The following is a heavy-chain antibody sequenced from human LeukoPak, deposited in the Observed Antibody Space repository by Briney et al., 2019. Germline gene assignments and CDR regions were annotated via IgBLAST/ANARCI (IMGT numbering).Heavy chain of an antibody. J-gene: IGHJ4*02. CDR3: ARVGGYDYDLDY. Sequence: PGGSLRLSCAASGFTFSSYAMSWVRQAPGKGLEWVSAISGSGGSTYYADSVKGRFTISRDNSKNTLYLQMNSLRAEDTAVYYCARVGGYDYDLDYWGQGTLVTVSS. V-gene: IGHV3-23*01. D-gene: IGHD5-12*01. CDR1: GFTFSSYA. CDR2: ISGSGGST.